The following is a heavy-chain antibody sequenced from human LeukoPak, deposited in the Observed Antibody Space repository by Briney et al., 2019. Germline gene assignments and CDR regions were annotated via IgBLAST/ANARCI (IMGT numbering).Heavy chain of an antibody. CDR1: GGTFSSYA. V-gene: IGHV1-69*05. J-gene: IGHJ6*03. D-gene: IGHD3-3*01. CDR2: IIPIFGTA. CDR3: ARVPHDFWSGFYYYMDV. Sequence: ASVKVSCKASGGTFSSYAISWVRQAPGQGLEWMGGIIPIFGTANYAQKFQGRVTITTDESTSTAYMELSSLRSEDTAVYYCARVPHDFWSGFYYYMDVWGKGTTVTVSS.